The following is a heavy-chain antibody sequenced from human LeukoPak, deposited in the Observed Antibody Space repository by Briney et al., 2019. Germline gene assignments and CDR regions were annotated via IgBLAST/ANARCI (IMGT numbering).Heavy chain of an antibody. CDR3: ARRIAAAGTSGYYYYGMDV. D-gene: IGHD6-13*01. CDR2: IIPILGIA. CDR1: GGTFSSYA. J-gene: IGHJ6*02. Sequence: SVTVSCKASGGTFSSYAISWVRQAPGQGLEWMGRIIPILGIANYAQKFQGRVTITADKSTSTAYMELSSLRSEDTAVYYCARRIAAAGTSGYYYYGMDVWGQGTTVTVSS. V-gene: IGHV1-69*04.